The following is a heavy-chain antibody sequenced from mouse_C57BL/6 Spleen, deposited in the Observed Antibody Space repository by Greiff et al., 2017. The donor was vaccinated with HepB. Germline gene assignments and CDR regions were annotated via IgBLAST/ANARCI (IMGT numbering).Heavy chain of an antibody. V-gene: IGHV1-66*01. CDR2: IYPGSGNT. Sequence: QVQLQQSGPELVKPGASVKISCKASGYSFTSYYIHWVKQRPGQGLEWIGWIYPGSGNTKYNEKFKGKATLTADTSSSTAYMQLSSLTSEDSAVYYCARDYGNYEDYAMDYWGQGTSVTVSS. D-gene: IGHD2-1*01. CDR1: GYSFTSYY. CDR3: ARDYGNYEDYAMDY. J-gene: IGHJ4*01.